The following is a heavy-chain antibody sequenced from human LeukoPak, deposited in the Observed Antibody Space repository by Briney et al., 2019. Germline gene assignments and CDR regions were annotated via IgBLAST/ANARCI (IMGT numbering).Heavy chain of an antibody. Sequence: SVKVSCKASGGTFSSYAISWVRQAPGQGLEWMGGTIPIFGTANYAQKFQGRVTITADESTSTAYMELSSLRSEDTAVYYCARESGGSGSSNWFDPWGQGTLVTVSS. CDR2: TIPIFGTA. D-gene: IGHD3-10*01. V-gene: IGHV1-69*13. CDR3: ARESGGSGSSNWFDP. CDR1: GGTFSSYA. J-gene: IGHJ5*02.